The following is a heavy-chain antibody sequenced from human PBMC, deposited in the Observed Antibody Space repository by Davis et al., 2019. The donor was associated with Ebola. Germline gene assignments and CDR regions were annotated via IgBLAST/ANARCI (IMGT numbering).Heavy chain of an antibody. D-gene: IGHD4-17*01. CDR1: GFVFSSYV. CDR2: IGLSADT. J-gene: IGHJ6*02. V-gene: IGHV3-23*01. CDR3: AKDRTAVKDYGDSYYYYGMDV. Sequence: GESLKISCAASGFVFSSYVMSWVRRAPGKGLEWVSTIGLSADTYYANSVKGRFTISRDNSKNTLYLQMNSLRAEDTAVYYCAKDRTAVKDYGDSYYYYGMDVWGQGTTVTVSS.